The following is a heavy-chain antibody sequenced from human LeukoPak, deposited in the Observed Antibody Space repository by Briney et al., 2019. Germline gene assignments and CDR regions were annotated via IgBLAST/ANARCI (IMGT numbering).Heavy chain of an antibody. CDR2: IRYDGSNK. CDR3: AKDTHRGYSSGWYSFDY. CDR1: GFTFSSYG. J-gene: IGHJ4*02. D-gene: IGHD6-19*01. Sequence: GRSLRLSCAASGFTFSSYGMHWVRQAPGKGLEWVAFIRYDGSNKYYADSVKGRFTISRGNSKNTLYLQMNSLRAEDTAVYYCAKDTHRGYSSGWYSFDYWGQGTLVTVSS. V-gene: IGHV3-30*02.